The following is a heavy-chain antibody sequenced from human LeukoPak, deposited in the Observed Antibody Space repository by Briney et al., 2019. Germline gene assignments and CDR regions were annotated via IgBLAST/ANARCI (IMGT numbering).Heavy chain of an antibody. D-gene: IGHD4-17*01. CDR1: GFTFRSYA. V-gene: IGHV3-23*01. CDR2: STGSGGTT. J-gene: IGHJ6*02. CDR3: AKLQSDGLRTYYGMDV. Sequence: GGSLRLSCAASGFTFRSYAMTWVRQALGRGLEWVSASTGSGGTTYYADSVMGRFTISRDNSKNTLYLQMNSLRAEDTAVYYCAKLQSDGLRTYYGMDVWGQGTTVTVSS.